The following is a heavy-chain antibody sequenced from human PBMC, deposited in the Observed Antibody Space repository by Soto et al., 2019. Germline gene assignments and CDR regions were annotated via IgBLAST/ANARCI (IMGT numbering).Heavy chain of an antibody. CDR1: GFTFSDYY. J-gene: IGHJ4*02. CDR2: ISSSGSTI. V-gene: IGHV3-11*04. D-gene: IGHD3-22*01. CDR3: ARENYDSSGYFLDY. Sequence: GGSLRLSCAASGFTFSDYYRSWVRQAPGKGLEWVSYISSSGSTIYYADSVKGRFTISRDNAKNSLYLQMNSLRAEDTAVYYCARENYDSSGYFLDYWGQGTLVTVSS.